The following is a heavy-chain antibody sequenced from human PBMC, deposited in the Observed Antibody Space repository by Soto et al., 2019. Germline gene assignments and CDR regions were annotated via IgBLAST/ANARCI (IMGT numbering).Heavy chain of an antibody. CDR1: GFTFSSYA. Sequence: GGSLRLSCAASGFTFSSYAMSWVRQAPGKGLEWVSAISGSGGSTYYADSVKGRFTISRDNSKNTLYLQMNSLRAEDTAVYYCAKDGDGYSSGWYQPREVFTYYFDYWGQGTLVTVSS. J-gene: IGHJ4*02. CDR2: ISGSGGST. CDR3: AKDGDGYSSGWYQPREVFTYYFDY. V-gene: IGHV3-23*01. D-gene: IGHD6-19*01.